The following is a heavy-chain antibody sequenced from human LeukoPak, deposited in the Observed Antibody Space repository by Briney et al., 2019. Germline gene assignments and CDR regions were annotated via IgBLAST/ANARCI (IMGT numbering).Heavy chain of an antibody. CDR1: GFTFSTYG. CDR3: ARESEYSSSSGGYFDY. D-gene: IGHD6-6*01. Sequence: GGSLRLSCAASGFTFSTYGMSWVRQAPGKGLEWVSAISGSGGSTYYADSVKGRFTISRDNAKNSLYLQMNSLRAEDTAVYYCARESEYSSSSGGYFDYWGQGTLVTVSS. V-gene: IGHV3-23*01. J-gene: IGHJ4*02. CDR2: ISGSGGST.